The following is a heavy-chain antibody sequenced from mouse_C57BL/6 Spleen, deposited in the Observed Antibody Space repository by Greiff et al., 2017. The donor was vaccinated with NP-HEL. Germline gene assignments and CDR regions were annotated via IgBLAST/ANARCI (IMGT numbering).Heavy chain of an antibody. CDR3: ASYYGAMDY. CDR2: IRNKANGYTT. Sequence: DVQLVESGGGLVQPGGSLSLSCAASGFTFTDYYMSWVRQPPGKALEWLGFIRNKANGYTTEYSASVKGRFTISRDNSQSILYLQMNALRAEDSATYYCASYYGAMDYWGQGTSVTVSS. V-gene: IGHV7-3*01. D-gene: IGHD1-1*01. CDR1: GFTFTDYY. J-gene: IGHJ4*01.